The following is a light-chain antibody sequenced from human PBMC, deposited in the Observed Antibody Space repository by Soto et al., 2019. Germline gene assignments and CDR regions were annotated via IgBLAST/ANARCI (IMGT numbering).Light chain of an antibody. V-gene: IGKV3-20*01. CDR2: DAS. CDR1: QSIISY. CDR3: HQYGGSPGT. Sequence: EIVLTQSPATLSLSPGERATLSCRASQSIISYLSWYQQKPGQAPRLLIYDASSRATGVPDRFSGSGSGTDFTLTISRLEPEDFAVYYCHQYGGSPGTLGQGTKVHIK. J-gene: IGKJ1*01.